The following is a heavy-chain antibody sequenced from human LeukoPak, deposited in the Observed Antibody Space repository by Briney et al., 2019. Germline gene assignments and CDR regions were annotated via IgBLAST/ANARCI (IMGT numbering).Heavy chain of an antibody. V-gene: IGHV4-61*02. J-gene: IGHJ4*02. CDR1: GGSISSGSYY. CDR2: VYTSGST. Sequence: PSETLSLTCTVSGGSISSGSYYWSWIRQPAGKGLEWIGRVYTSGSTNYNPSLKSRVTISVDTSKNQFSLKLSSVTAADTAVYYCAREGIAAAGTSYWGQGTLVTVSS. D-gene: IGHD6-13*01. CDR3: AREGIAAAGTSY.